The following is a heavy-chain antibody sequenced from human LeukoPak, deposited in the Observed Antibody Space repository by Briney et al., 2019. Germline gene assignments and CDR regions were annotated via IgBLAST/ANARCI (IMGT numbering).Heavy chain of an antibody. V-gene: IGHV5-51*01. J-gene: IGHJ4*02. CDR1: GYSFTSYW. D-gene: IGHD1-26*01. CDR2: IYPGDSDT. Sequence: GESLKISCKGSGYSFTSYWIGWVRPMPGKGLEWMGIIYPGDSDTRYSPSFQGQVTISADKSISTAYLQWSSLKASDTAMYYCATALVGATSGAYFDYWGQGTLVTVSS. CDR3: ATALVGATSGAYFDY.